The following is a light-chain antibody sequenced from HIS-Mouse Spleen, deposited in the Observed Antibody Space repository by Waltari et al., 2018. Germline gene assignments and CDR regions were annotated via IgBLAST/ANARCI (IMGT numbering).Light chain of an antibody. Sequence: EIVLTQSLATLSLSPGERATLSCSASQSVSSYLAWYQQKPGQAPRLLIYDASNRATGIPARFSGSGSGTDFTLTISSLEPEDFAVYYCQQRSNWPPLTFGGGTKVEIK. CDR2: DAS. J-gene: IGKJ4*01. CDR1: QSVSSY. V-gene: IGKV3-11*01. CDR3: QQRSNWPPLT.